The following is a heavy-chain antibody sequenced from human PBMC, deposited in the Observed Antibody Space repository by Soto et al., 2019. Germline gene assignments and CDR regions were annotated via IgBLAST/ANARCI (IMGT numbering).Heavy chain of an antibody. Sequence: EVQLVESGGGLIQPGGSLRLSCAASGFTVSNNYMRWVRQAPGKGLEWVSLIYSGGSTHYADSVKGRFTISRDNSKNTLYLQLNSLRVEDTAVYYCARDPPGIAASGGGRWGQGTLVTVSS. D-gene: IGHD6-13*01. CDR3: ARDPPGIAASGGGR. J-gene: IGHJ4*02. CDR1: GFTVSNNY. V-gene: IGHV3-53*01. CDR2: IYSGGST.